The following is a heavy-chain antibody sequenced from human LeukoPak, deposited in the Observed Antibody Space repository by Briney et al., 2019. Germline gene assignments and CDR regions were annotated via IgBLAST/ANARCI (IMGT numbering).Heavy chain of an antibody. J-gene: IGHJ3*02. D-gene: IGHD2-2*01. Sequence: GGSLRLSCAASGFTFSSYAKHWVRQAPGKGLEWVAVISYDGSNKYYADSVKGRFTISRDNSKNTLYLQMNSLRAEDTAVYYCAKDVVDGSTRPIAFDIWGQGTMVTVSS. V-gene: IGHV3-30-3*01. CDR2: ISYDGSNK. CDR1: GFTFSSYA. CDR3: AKDVVDGSTRPIAFDI.